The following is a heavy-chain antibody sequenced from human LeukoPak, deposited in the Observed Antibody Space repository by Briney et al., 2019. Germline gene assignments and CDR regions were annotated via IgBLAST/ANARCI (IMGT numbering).Heavy chain of an antibody. CDR1: RFTFSGYA. CDR2: IDASGVNT. D-gene: IGHD6-19*01. V-gene: IGHV3-23*01. Sequence: GGSLRLSCAASRFTFSGYAMYWVRQAPGKGLEWVACIDASGVNTYYADSVKGRFTISRDNSNNTLYLQMNSLRAEDAAVYYCTKGSGSGWYGWFDPWGQGTLFTVSS. CDR3: TKGSGSGWYGWFDP. J-gene: IGHJ5*02.